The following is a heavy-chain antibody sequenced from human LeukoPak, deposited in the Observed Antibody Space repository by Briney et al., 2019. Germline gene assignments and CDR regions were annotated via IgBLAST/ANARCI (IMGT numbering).Heavy chain of an antibody. D-gene: IGHD6-19*01. Sequence: SETLSLTCSVSGDSISGYYWNCIRQAAGKGLEWIGRIYSSENTNYNPSLKSRVTMSVDTSKNQFSLKLSPVTAADTAVYYCARSTWAGAPVDPWGQGTLVTVSS. CDR3: ARSTWAGAPVDP. CDR1: GDSISGYY. CDR2: IYSSENT. V-gene: IGHV4-4*07. J-gene: IGHJ5*02.